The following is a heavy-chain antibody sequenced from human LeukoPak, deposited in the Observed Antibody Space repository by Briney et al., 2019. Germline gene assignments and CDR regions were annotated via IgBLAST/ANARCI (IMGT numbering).Heavy chain of an antibody. D-gene: IGHD2-8*01. CDR3: ARMVYATWYFDL. J-gene: IGHJ2*01. CDR1: GGSFSGYY. CDR2: INHSGST. Sequence: SETLSLTCAVYGGSFSGYYWSWIRQPPGKGLEWIGEINHSGSTNYNPSLKSRVTISVDTSKNQFSLKLSSVTAADTAVYYCARMVYATWYFDLWGRGTLVTVSS. V-gene: IGHV4-34*01.